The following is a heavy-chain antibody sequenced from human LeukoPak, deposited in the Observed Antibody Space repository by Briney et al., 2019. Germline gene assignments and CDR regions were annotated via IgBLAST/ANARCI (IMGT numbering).Heavy chain of an antibody. Sequence: SVKVSCKASGGTFSSYAISWVRQAPGQGLEWMGRIIPILGIANYAQKFQGRVTITADKSTSTAYMELSSLRSEDTAVYYCAIIKVAAAGSKSNWFDPRGQGTLVTVSS. CDR3: AIIKVAAAGSKSNWFDP. D-gene: IGHD6-13*01. CDR2: IIPILGIA. J-gene: IGHJ5*02. CDR1: GGTFSSYA. V-gene: IGHV1-69*04.